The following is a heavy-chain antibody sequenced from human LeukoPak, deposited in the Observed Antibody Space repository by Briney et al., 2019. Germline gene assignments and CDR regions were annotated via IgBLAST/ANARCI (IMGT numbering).Heavy chain of an antibody. J-gene: IGHJ6*02. CDR2: VSSYGHNT. V-gene: IGHV3-64*01. D-gene: IGHD3-9*01. CDR3: ASHGGDILTGYYQVDTDGMDV. Sequence: GGSLRLSCAASGFTFSSYAMHWVRQAPGKGLEYVSGVSSYGHNTYYAKSVKGRFTISRDNSKNTLYLQMGSLRSEDTAVYYCASHGGDILTGYYQVDTDGMDVWGQGTTVTVSS. CDR1: GFTFSSYA.